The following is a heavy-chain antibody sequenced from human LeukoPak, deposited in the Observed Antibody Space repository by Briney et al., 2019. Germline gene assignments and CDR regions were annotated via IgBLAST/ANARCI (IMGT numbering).Heavy chain of an antibody. CDR3: AKDIRVKYSSSWYQGAFDI. CDR2: IHSSSAT. J-gene: IGHJ3*02. Sequence: GESLRLSCAASGFTVSNNYMGWVRQAPGKGLEWVSIIHSSSATYYADSVKGRFTISRDNSKNTLYLQMNSLRAEDTALYYCAKDIRVKYSSSWYQGAFDIWGQGTMVTVSS. CDR1: GFTVSNNY. D-gene: IGHD6-13*01. V-gene: IGHV3-53*05.